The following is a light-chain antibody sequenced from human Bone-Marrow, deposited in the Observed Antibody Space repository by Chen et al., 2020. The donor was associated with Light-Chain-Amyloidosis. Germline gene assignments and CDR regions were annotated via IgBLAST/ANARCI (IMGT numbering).Light chain of an antibody. J-gene: IGKJ1*01. Sequence: DIQMTQSPSTLSSSVGDRVTITCRASQSISSWLAWYQQKPGKAPKLLIYKASILEAWVPSRFSGSGSGTKFTLTISSLQPDDFATYYCQQYNSYHTTFGQGTKVELK. CDR3: QQYNSYHTT. V-gene: IGKV1-5*03. CDR1: QSISSW. CDR2: KAS.